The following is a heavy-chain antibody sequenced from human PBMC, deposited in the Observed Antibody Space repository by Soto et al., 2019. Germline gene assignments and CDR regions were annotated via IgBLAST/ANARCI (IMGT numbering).Heavy chain of an antibody. J-gene: IGHJ3*02. CDR1: GYTFTGYY. D-gene: IGHD5-12*01. CDR2: INPNSGGT. Sequence: ASVKVSCKASGYTFTGYYMHWVRQAPGQGLEWMGWINPNSGGTNYAQKFQGWVTMTRDTSISTAYMELSRLRSDDTAVYYCARGYSCYDDAFDIWGQGTMVTVSS. V-gene: IGHV1-2*04. CDR3: ARGYSCYDDAFDI.